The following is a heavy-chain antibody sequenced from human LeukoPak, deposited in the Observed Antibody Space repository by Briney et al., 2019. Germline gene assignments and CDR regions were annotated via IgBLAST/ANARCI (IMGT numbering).Heavy chain of an antibody. V-gene: IGHV3-7*03. CDR1: GFTFSSHW. Sequence: GGSLRLSCSASGFTFSSHWMSWVRQSAGKGLECVAKIREDGNEKYYVDSVKGRFTISRDNSKNTVYLQMHSLTKADTALYYCAKAADGGFYIDSWGRGTLVTVSS. D-gene: IGHD3-10*01. CDR2: IREDGNEK. J-gene: IGHJ5*01. CDR3: AKAADGGFYIDS.